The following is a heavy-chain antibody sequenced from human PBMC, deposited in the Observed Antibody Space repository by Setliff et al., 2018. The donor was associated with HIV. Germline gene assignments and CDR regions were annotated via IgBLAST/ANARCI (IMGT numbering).Heavy chain of an antibody. D-gene: IGHD5-18*01. CDR2: ISGDGSVI. J-gene: IGHJ5*01. CDR3: ARGCEYSCWFYS. CDR1: GFTFSRYN. V-gene: IGHV3-48*01. Sequence: GESLRLSCAGSGFTFSRYNMNWVRQSPGGGLEWLSFISGDGSVITYAESVKGRFTISRDNAKNSLFLQMNSLRAEDTALYYCARGCEYSCWFYSWGQGTLVTVSS.